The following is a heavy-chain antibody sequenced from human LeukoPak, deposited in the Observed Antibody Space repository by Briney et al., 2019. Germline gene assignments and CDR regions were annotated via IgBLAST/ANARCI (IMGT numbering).Heavy chain of an antibody. J-gene: IGHJ4*02. Sequence: GGSLRLSCAASGFTFSSYGMHWVRQAPGKGLEWVAVIWYDVSNKYYADSVKGRFTISRDNSKNTGYLQMNSLRAEDTAVYYCARDVWDNVGKQLDYWGQGTLVTVFS. CDR2: IWYDVSNK. CDR3: ARDVWDNVGKQLDY. V-gene: IGHV3-33*01. D-gene: IGHD4-23*01. CDR1: GFTFSSYG.